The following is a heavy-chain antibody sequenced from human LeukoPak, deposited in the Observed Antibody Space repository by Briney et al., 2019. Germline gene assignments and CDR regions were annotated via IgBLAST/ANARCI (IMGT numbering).Heavy chain of an antibody. V-gene: IGHV1-69*05. CDR1: GGTFSSYA. CDR3: ARGEMATVYFDY. J-gene: IGHJ4*02. D-gene: IGHD5-24*01. Sequence: SVKVSCKASGGTFSSYAISWVRQAPGQGLEWMGGIIPIFGTANYAQKFQGRVTITTDESTSTAYMELSSLRSEDTAVYYCARGEMATVYFDYWGQGTLVTVSS. CDR2: IIPIFGTA.